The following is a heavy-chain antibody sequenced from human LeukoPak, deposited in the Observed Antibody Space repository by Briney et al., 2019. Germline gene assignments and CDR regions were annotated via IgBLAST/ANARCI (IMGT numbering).Heavy chain of an antibody. CDR3: ARHSKGRLGELSLYGMDV. V-gene: IGHV5-51*01. CDR2: IYPDDSDT. CDR1: GYSFTDFW. J-gene: IGHJ6*02. Sequence: GESLKISCKGSGYSFTDFWIAWVRQMPGKGLEWMGIIYPDDSDTRYSPSFQGQVTISADKSISTAYLQRSSLKASDTAMYYCARHSKGRLGELSLYGMDVWGQGTTVTVSS. D-gene: IGHD3-16*02.